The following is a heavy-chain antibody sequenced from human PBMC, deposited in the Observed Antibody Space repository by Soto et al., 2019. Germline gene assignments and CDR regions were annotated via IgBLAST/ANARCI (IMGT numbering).Heavy chain of an antibody. Sequence: VQLLESGGGLVQPGGSLRLSCAASGFTFSSYAISWVRQAPGQGLEWMGGIIPIFGTANYAQKFQGRVTITADKSTSTAYMELSSLRSEDTAVYYCARGNDILTGPCLDVWGQGTTVTVSS. D-gene: IGHD3-9*01. J-gene: IGHJ6*02. V-gene: IGHV1-69*06. CDR2: IIPIFGTA. CDR1: GFTFSSYA. CDR3: ARGNDILTGPCLDV.